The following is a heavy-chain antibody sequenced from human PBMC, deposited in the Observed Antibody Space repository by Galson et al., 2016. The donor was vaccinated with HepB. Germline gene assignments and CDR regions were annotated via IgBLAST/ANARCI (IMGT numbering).Heavy chain of an antibody. Sequence: SLRLSCAASGFTFSSHGMHWVRQAPGKGLEWVAAIWYDGSNKYYADSVKGRFTISRDNAKNSLYLQMNSLRDEDTAVYYCARDGPGWVMATITILVYYYGMDVWGQGTTVTVSS. J-gene: IGHJ6*02. CDR1: GFTFSSHG. D-gene: IGHD5-24*01. CDR2: IWYDGSNK. CDR3: ARDGPGWVMATITILVYYYGMDV. V-gene: IGHV3-33*01.